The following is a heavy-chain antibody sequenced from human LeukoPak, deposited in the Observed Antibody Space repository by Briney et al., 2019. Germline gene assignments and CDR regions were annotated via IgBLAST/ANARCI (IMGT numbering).Heavy chain of an antibody. Sequence: GASVKVSCKTSGYTFTKYYIHWVRQAPGQGLEWMGVINPSGGSTSYAQKFQGRVTMTRDTSTSTAYMELRSLRSDDTAVYYCARDHYYDSSGFFYWGQGTLVTVSS. D-gene: IGHD3-22*01. J-gene: IGHJ4*02. V-gene: IGHV1-46*01. CDR2: INPSGGST. CDR3: ARDHYYDSSGFFY. CDR1: GYTFTKYY.